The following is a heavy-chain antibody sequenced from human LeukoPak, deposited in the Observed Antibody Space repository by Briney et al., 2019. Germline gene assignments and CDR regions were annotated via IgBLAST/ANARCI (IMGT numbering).Heavy chain of an antibody. J-gene: IGHJ4*02. V-gene: IGHV3-23*01. CDR2: ISGSGGST. CDR3: AKGVSYDFWSGYYGLDY. D-gene: IGHD3-3*01. Sequence: PGGSLRLSCAASGFTFSSYAMSWVRQAPGKGLEWVSAISGSGGSTYYADSVKGRFTISRDNSKNTLYLQINSLRAEDTAVYYCAKGVSYDFWSGYYGLDYWGQGTLVTVSS. CDR1: GFTFSSYA.